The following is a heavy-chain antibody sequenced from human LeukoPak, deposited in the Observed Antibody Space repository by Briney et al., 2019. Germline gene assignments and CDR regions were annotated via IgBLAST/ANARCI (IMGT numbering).Heavy chain of an antibody. CDR1: GGSISSGDYY. D-gene: IGHD3-10*01. V-gene: IGHV4-30-4*01. CDR3: ARVVVRSLSQPLDY. CDR2: IYYSGST. J-gene: IGHJ4*02. Sequence: SETLSLTCTVSGGSISSGDYYWSWIRQPPGKGLEWIGYIYYSGSTYYNPSLKSRVTISVDTSKNQFSLKLSSVTAADTAVYYCARVVVRSLSQPLDYWGQGTLVTVSS.